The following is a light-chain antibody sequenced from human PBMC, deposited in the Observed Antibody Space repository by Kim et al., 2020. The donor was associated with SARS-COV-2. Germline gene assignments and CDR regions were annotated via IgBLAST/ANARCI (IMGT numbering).Light chain of an antibody. CDR1: QSISSD. CDR3: QQYHHWPPLT. Sequence: SAGERATLSCRASQSISSDLAWYQQKPGQSPRLLISGAAGRASGIPPRFSATGSGTEFSLTISSLQPEDVAVYYCQQYHHWPPLTFGGGTKVDIK. V-gene: IGKV3-15*01. CDR2: GAA. J-gene: IGKJ4*01.